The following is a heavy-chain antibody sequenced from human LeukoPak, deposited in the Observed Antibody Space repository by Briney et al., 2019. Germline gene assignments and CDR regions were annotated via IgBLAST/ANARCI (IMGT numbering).Heavy chain of an antibody. CDR1: GGSFSGYY. D-gene: IGHD1-26*01. J-gene: IGHJ6*02. CDR2: INHSGST. CDR3: AKGSGSYSHYYYGMDV. Sequence: SETLSLTCAVYGGSFSGYYWSWIRQPPGKGLEWIGEINHSGSTNYNPSLKSRVTVSVDTSKNQTSLKLSSVTAADTAVYYCAKGSGSYSHYYYGMDVWGQGTTVTVSS. V-gene: IGHV4-34*01.